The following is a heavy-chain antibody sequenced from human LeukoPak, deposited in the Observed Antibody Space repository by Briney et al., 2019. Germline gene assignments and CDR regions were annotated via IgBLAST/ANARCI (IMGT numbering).Heavy chain of an antibody. J-gene: IGHJ5*02. CDR3: ARDHLANLASRLFDP. CDR2: IFYSGNT. Sequence: SETLSLTCTVSGGSINSSSYYWGWIRQPPGKGLEWIGSIFYSGNTYDNPSLKSRVTISVDTSKNQFSLKLSSVTAADTAVYYCARDHLANLASRLFDPWGQGTLVTVSS. D-gene: IGHD3-3*01. CDR1: GGSINSSSYY. V-gene: IGHV4-39*02.